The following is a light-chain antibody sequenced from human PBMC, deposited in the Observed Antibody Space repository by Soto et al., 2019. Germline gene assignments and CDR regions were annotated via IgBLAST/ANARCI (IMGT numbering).Light chain of an antibody. J-gene: IGKJ4*01. CDR3: QQGYSFPLLT. V-gene: IGKV1-12*01. CDR2: SAS. CDR1: QGTSNW. Sequence: DIQMTQSPSSVSASVGDRVTITCRASQGTSNWLAWYQQKPGKAPKLLIYSASSLQSGVPSRFSGSGFDTDFTLTISSLQPDDFAAYVRQQGYSFPLLTFGGGTKVEIK.